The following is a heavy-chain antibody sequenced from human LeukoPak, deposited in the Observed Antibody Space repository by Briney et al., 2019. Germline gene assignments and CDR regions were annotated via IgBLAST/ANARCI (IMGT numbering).Heavy chain of an antibody. CDR3: ARPTLLDYYYYYMDV. CDR1: GFTFSSYS. J-gene: IGHJ6*03. V-gene: IGHV3-21*01. CDR2: ISSSSSYI. Sequence: GGSLRLSCAASGFTFSSYSMNWVRQAPGKGLDRVSSISSSSSYIYYADSVKGRFTISRDNAKNSLYLQMYSLRAEDTAVYYCARPTLLDYYYYYMDVWGKGTTVTVSS.